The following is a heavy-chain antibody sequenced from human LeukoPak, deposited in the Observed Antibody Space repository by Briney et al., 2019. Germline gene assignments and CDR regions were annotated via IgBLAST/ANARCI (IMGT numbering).Heavy chain of an antibody. CDR3: ATMDGDYGDLKH. CDR2: ISSNGDNT. Sequence: GGSLRLSWSVSGFTFSTYVMHWVRQAPVKGLEYVSAISSNGDNTYYADSEKGRFTISRDNSKNTLYLQMNSLRAEDTAVYYCATMDGDYGDLKHWGQGTLVTVSS. D-gene: IGHD4-17*01. V-gene: IGHV3-64*04. J-gene: IGHJ1*01. CDR1: GFTFSTYV.